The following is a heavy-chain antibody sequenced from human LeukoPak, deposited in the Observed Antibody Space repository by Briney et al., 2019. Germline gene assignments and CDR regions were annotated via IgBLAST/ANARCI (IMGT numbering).Heavy chain of an antibody. CDR2: ISAYNGNT. V-gene: IGHV1-18*01. CDR1: GYTFTSYG. D-gene: IGHD6-13*01. J-gene: IGHJ6*02. Sequence: ASVKVSCKASGYTFTSYGISWVRQAPGQGLEWMGWISAYNGNTNYAQKLQGRVTMTTDTSTSTAYMELRSLRSDDTAVYYCARETAAGKVPGHGVHYGMDVWGQGTTVTVSS. CDR3: ARETAAGKVPGHGVHYGMDV.